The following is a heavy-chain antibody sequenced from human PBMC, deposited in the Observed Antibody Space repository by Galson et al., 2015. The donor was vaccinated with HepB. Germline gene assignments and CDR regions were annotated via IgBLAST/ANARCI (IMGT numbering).Heavy chain of an antibody. Sequence: PALVKPTQTLTLTCTFSGFSLTSNAVGVGWIRQPSGKALKWLALIYWDDDNHYSPSLKSRLSITKDTSKNQVVLTMTNMDPVDTATYYCAHGSGWLFDYWGQGTLVTVSS. V-gene: IGHV2-5*02. CDR2: IYWDDDN. D-gene: IGHD6-19*01. CDR1: GFSLTSNAVG. CDR3: AHGSGWLFDY. J-gene: IGHJ4*02.